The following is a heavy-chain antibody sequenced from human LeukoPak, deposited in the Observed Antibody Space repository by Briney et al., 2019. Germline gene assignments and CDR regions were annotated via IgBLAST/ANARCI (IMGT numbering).Heavy chain of an antibody. Sequence: ASVKVSCKASGGTFSSYAIGWVRQAPGQGLEWMGGIIPIFGTANYAQKFQGRVTITADKSTSTAYMELSSLRSEDTAMYYCARGLATFTMIVVVPPFDYWGQGTLVTVSS. CDR2: IIPIFGTA. J-gene: IGHJ4*02. D-gene: IGHD3-22*01. CDR3: ARGLATFTMIVVVPPFDY. V-gene: IGHV1-69*06. CDR1: GGTFSSYA.